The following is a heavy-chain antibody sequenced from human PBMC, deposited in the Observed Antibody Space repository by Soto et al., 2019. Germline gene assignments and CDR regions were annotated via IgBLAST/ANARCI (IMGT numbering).Heavy chain of an antibody. CDR3: ARWSFRAPVNPPLVIRDV. Sequence: PSETLSLTCTVSGGSISSYYWSWIRQPPGKGLEWIGYIYYSGSTNYNPSLKSRVTISVDTSKNQFSLKLSSVTAADTAVYYCARWSFRAPVNPPLVIRDVRAQRTTVTGSS. CDR2: IYYSGST. J-gene: IGHJ6*02. D-gene: IGHD2-21*01. V-gene: IGHV4-59*08. CDR1: GGSISSYY.